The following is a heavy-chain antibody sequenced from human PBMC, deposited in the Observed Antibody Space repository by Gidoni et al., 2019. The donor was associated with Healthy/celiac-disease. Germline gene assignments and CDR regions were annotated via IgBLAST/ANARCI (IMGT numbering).Heavy chain of an antibody. CDR1: GFTFSSYG. J-gene: IGHJ4*02. Sequence: QVQLVESGGGVVQPGGSLRLSCAASGFTFSSYGMHWVRLAPGKGLEWVAVIRYDGSNKYYADSVKGRFTISRDNSKNTLYLQMNSLRAEDTAVYYCAKPHTGAAAGSLDYWGQGTLVTVSS. V-gene: IGHV3-30*02. CDR2: IRYDGSNK. D-gene: IGHD6-13*01. CDR3: AKPHTGAAAGSLDY.